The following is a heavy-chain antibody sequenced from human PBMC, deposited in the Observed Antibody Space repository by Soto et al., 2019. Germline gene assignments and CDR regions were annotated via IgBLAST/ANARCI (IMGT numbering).Heavy chain of an antibody. J-gene: IGHJ4*02. CDR3: ARAGTYYEYWFDY. CDR1: GGSFSGYY. CDR2: INHSGST. V-gene: IGHV4-34*01. Sequence: PSETLSLTCAVYGGSFSGYYWSWIRQPPGKGLEWIGEINHSGSTNYNPSLKSRVTISVDTSKNQFSLKLSSVTAADTAVYYCARAGTYYEYWFDYWGQGTLVTVSS. D-gene: IGHD3-3*01.